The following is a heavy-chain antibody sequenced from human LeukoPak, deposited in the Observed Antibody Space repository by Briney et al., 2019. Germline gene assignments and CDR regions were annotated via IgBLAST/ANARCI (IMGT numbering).Heavy chain of an antibody. CDR2: IYWDDDK. CDR3: VHRPLSAIYFDY. CDR1: GFSLNTHGAG. J-gene: IGHJ4*02. Sequence: SGPTLVNPTQTLTLTCTFSGFSLNTHGAGVGWIRQPPGKALEWLSLIYWDDDKRYSPSLKSRLTITKDTSKNHVVLTMTNMDPVDTATYYCVHRPLSAIYFDYWGQGTLVTVSS. D-gene: IGHD1-26*01. V-gene: IGHV2-5*02.